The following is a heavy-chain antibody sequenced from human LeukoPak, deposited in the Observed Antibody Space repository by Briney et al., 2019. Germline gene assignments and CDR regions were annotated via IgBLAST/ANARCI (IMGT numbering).Heavy chain of an antibody. CDR2: INHSGST. D-gene: IGHD6-19*01. J-gene: IGHJ4*02. CDR1: GGSFSGYY. CDR3: ARGLEWLVPNY. Sequence: SETLSLTCAVYGGSFSGYYWSWVRQPPGKGLEWIGEINHSGSTNYNPSLKSRVTISVDTSKNQFSLKLSSVTAADTAVYYCARGLEWLVPNYWGQGTLVTVSS. V-gene: IGHV4-34*01.